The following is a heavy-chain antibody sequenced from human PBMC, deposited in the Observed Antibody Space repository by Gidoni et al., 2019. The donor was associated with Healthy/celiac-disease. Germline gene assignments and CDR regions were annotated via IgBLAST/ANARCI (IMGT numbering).Heavy chain of an antibody. V-gene: IGHV4-34*01. D-gene: IGHD3-3*01. CDR3: ARASAIFGVVITTHWYFDL. CDR1: GGSFSGYY. Sequence: QVQLQQWGAGMLKPSETLSLTCAVYGGSFSGYYWSWIRQPPGKGLEWIGEINHSGSTNYNPSLKSRVTISVDTSKNQFSLKLSSVTAADTAVYYCARASAIFGVVITTHWYFDLWGRGTLVTVSS. CDR2: INHSGST. J-gene: IGHJ2*01.